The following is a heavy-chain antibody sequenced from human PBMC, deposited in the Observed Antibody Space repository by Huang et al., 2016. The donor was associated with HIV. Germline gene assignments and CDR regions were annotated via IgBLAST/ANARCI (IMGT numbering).Heavy chain of an antibody. CDR1: GGSFTNYY. CDR3: VRGPRYVSADWYARLRNYWFFDL. Sequence: QQQLQQWGAGLLKPSETLSLTCAVYGGSFTNYYWGWIRQPPGKGLEWIGEINNGGSTHYSPSLKSRFTISLDTSKNQVSLKLTSVSAADTAVYYCVRGPRYVSADWYARLRNYWFFDLWGRGSLVSVSS. CDR2: INNGGST. V-gene: IGHV4-34*01. J-gene: IGHJ2*01. D-gene: IGHD3-9*01.